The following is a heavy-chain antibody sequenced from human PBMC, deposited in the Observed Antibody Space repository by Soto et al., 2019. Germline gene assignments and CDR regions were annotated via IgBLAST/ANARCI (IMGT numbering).Heavy chain of an antibody. V-gene: IGHV4-59*01. CDR1: GGSISNYY. J-gene: IGHJ4*02. CDR3: ARDHPHSYGVYYFDY. CDR2: IYSSGST. D-gene: IGHD5-18*01. Sequence: SETLSLTCTVSGGSISNYYWSWTRQVPGKGLEWIGYIYSSGSTHYNPSLQSRVTISADTSKNQVSLKVNSVTAADTAVYYCARDHPHSYGVYYFDYWGQGTPVTVSS.